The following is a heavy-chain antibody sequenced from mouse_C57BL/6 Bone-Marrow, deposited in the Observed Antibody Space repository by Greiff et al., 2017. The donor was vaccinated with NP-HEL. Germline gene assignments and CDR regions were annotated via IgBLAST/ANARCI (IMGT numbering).Heavy chain of an antibody. CDR2: ISSGSSTI. V-gene: IGHV5-17*01. D-gene: IGHD1-1*01. CDR3: ARHYGGAMDY. J-gene: IGHJ4*01. Sequence: EVKLMESGGGLVKPGGSLKLSCAASGFTFSDYGMHWVRQAPEKGLEWVAYISSGSSTIYYADTVKGRFTISRDNAKNTLFLQMTSLRSEDTAMYYCARHYGGAMDYWGQGTSVTVSS. CDR1: GFTFSDYG.